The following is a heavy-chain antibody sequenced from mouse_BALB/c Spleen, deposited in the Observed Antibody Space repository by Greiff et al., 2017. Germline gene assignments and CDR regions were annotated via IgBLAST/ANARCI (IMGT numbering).Heavy chain of an antibody. D-gene: IGHD2-3*01. V-gene: IGHV3-8*02. CDR2: ISYSGST. CDR3: ARWLLRGGYAMDY. CDR1: GDSITSGY. Sequence: EVKLMESGPSLVKPSQTLSLTCSVTGDSITSGYWNWIRKFPGNKLEYMGYISYSGSTYYNPSLKSRISITRDTSKNQYYLQLNSVTTEDTATYYCARWLLRGGYAMDYWGQGTSVTVSS. J-gene: IGHJ4*01.